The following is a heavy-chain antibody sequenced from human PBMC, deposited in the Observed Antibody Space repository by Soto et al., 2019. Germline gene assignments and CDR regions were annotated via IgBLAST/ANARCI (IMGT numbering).Heavy chain of an antibody. CDR2: ISYDGSNK. D-gene: IGHD5-12*01. V-gene: IGHV3-30-3*01. CDR3: AREKRWLQPQDDAFDI. J-gene: IGHJ3*02. CDR1: GFTFSSYA. Sequence: QVQLVESGGGVVQTGRSLRLSCAASGFTFSSYAMHWVRQAPGKGLEWVAVISYDGSNKYYADSVKGRFTISRDNSKNTLYLQMNSLRAEDTAVYYCAREKRWLQPQDDAFDIWGQGTMVTVSS.